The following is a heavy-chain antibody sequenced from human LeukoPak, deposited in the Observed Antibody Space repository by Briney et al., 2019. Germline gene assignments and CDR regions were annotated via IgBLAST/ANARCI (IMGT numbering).Heavy chain of an antibody. CDR3: ASAGSHSSTRHFDY. CDR1: GFTFSSYS. V-gene: IGHV3-21*01. J-gene: IGHJ4*02. CDR2: ISSSSPYI. Sequence: GGSLRLSFAASGFTFSSYSMNWVRQAPGKGLEWVSSISSSSPYIYYANSVKGRFTISRDNAKNSLYLQMNSLRAEDTAVYYCASAGSHSSTRHFDYWGQGTLVTVSS. D-gene: IGHD6-19*01.